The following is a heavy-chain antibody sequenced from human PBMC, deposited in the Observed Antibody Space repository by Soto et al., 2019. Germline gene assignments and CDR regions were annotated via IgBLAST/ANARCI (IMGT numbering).Heavy chain of an antibody. D-gene: IGHD4-17*01. V-gene: IGHV4-30-2*01. CDR3: ARGVTTVTTFGY. CDR2: IYHSGST. J-gene: IGHJ4*02. Sequence: PSETLSLTCAVSGGSISSGGYSCNWIRQPPGKGLEWIGYIYHSGSTYYNPSLKSRVTISVDRSKNQFSLKLSSVTAADTAVYYCARGVTTVTTFGYWGQGTLVTVSS. CDR1: GGSISSGGYS.